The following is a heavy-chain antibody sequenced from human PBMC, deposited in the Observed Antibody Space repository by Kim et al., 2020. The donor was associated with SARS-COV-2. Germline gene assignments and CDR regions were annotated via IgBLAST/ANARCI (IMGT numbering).Heavy chain of an antibody. CDR2: ISGSGDIT. D-gene: IGHD6-13*01. CDR3: ANPRQPDY. J-gene: IGHJ4*02. V-gene: IGHV3-23*01. CDR1: GFTFSNYG. Sequence: GGSLRLSCAASGFTFSNYGMTWVRQAPGKGLEWVSGISGSGDITRYADSVKGRFTISRDNSKNTLYLQMSSLRAEDTAMYYCANPRQPDYWGQGTLVTVSS.